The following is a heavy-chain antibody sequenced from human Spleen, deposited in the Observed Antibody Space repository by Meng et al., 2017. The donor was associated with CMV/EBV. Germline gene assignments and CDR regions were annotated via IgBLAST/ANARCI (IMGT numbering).Heavy chain of an antibody. D-gene: IGHD3/OR15-3a*01. CDR1: GSALLAHY. CDR3: VRDMDASQGSAFDI. J-gene: IGHJ3*02. CDR2: ILPISGDT. V-gene: IGHV1-2*02. Sequence: ASGSALLAHYVPWVRRAPGQGLEWMGWILPISGDTDYAQKCSDRVTMTRDRSISTFYMELRKLTSDHTAVYYCVRDMDASQGSAFDIWGQGTMVTVSS.